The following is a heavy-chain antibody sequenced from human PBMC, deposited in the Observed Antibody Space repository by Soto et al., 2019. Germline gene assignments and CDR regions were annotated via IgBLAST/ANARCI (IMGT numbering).Heavy chain of an antibody. CDR2: IIPILGIA. D-gene: IGHD3-10*01. CDR1: GGTFSSYT. V-gene: IGHV1-69*04. J-gene: IGHJ5*02. CDR3: ARDHKGSGPNRDWFDP. Sequence: SVKVSCKASGGTFSSYTISWVRQAPGQGLEWMGRIIPILGIANYAQKFQGRVTTTADKSTSTAYMELSSLRSEDTAVYYCARDHKGSGPNRDWFDPWGQGTLVTVSS.